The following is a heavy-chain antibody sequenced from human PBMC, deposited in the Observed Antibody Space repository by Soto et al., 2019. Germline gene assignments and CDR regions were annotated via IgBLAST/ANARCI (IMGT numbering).Heavy chain of an antibody. CDR2: IYHSGST. CDR3: ARDRDGHPRSGIDP. CDR1: GGSISSGGYS. Sequence: QLQLQESGSGLVKPSQTLSLTCAVSGGSISSGGYSWSWIRQPPGKGLEWIGYIYHSGSTYDNPSLKSRVTISVDRSKNQFPLKLSPVTAADTAVYYCARDRDGHPRSGIDPWGQGTLVTVSS. V-gene: IGHV4-30-2*01. J-gene: IGHJ5*02.